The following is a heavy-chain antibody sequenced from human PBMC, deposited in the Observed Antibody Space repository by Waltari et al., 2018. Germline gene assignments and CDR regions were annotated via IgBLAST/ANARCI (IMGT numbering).Heavy chain of an antibody. CDR3: ARGGITMVQGGKHFDY. V-gene: IGHV1-69*05. CDR1: GGTFSSYA. Sequence: QVQLVQSGAEVKKPGSSVKVSCKASGGTFSSYAISWVRQASGQGLEWMGGLIPMLGTGNYAKKFQGRVTITTDEYRSTAYMELSSLRYEDTAVYYCARGGITMVQGGKHFDYWGQGTLVIVSS. D-gene: IGHD3-10*01. CDR2: LIPMLGTG. J-gene: IGHJ4*02.